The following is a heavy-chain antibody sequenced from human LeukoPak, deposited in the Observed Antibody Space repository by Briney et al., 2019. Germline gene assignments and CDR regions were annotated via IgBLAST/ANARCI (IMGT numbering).Heavy chain of an antibody. CDR1: GYTFTSYG. CDR3: ARDFSSWYVQGY. Sequence: ASVKVSCKASGYTFTSYGISWVRQAPGQGLEWMGWISAYNGNTNYAQKLQGRVIMTTDTSTSTAYMELRSLRSDDTAVYYCARDFSSWYVQGYWGQGTLVTVSS. CDR2: ISAYNGNT. V-gene: IGHV1-18*01. D-gene: IGHD6-13*01. J-gene: IGHJ4*02.